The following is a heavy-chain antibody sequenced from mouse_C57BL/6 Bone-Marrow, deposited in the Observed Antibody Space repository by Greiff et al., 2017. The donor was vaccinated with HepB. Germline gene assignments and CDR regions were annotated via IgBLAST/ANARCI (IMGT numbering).Heavy chain of an antibody. Sequence: EVMLVESGGGLVKPGGSLKLSCAASGFTFSSYAMSWVRQTPEKRLEWVATISDGGSYTYYPDNVKGRFTISRDNAKNNLYLQMSHLKSEDTAMYYCARDSGITTVVATDFNVWGTGTTVTVSS. J-gene: IGHJ1*03. D-gene: IGHD1-1*01. CDR1: GFTFSSYA. CDR3: ARDSGITTVVATDFNV. V-gene: IGHV5-4*01. CDR2: ISDGGSYT.